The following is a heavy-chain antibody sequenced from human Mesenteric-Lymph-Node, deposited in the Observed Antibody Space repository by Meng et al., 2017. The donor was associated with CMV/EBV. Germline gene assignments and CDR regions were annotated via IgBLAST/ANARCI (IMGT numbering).Heavy chain of an antibody. V-gene: IGHV3-20*04. CDR3: ARAQEVDTAMGPFDY. D-gene: IGHD5-18*01. CDR1: GFTFDDYG. CDR2: INWNGFST. Sequence: GGSLRLSCAASGFTFDDYGMSWVRQAPGKGLEWVSGINWNGFSTTYADSVKGRFTISRDNAKNSLYLQMNSLRAEDTALYYCARAQEVDTAMGPFDYWGQGTLVTVSS. J-gene: IGHJ4*02.